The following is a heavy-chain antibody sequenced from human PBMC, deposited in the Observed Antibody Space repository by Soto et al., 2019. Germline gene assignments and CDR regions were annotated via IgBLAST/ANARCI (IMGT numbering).Heavy chain of an antibody. CDR2: ISSSGSTI. Sequence: PGGSLRLSCAASGFTFSSYEMNWVRQAPGKGLEWVSYISSSGSTIYYADSVKGRFTISRDNAKNSLYLQMNSLRAEDTAVYYCARDFYDSSGYYPLNYYSGMDVWGQGTTVTVSS. CDR3: ARDFYDSSGYYPLNYYSGMDV. J-gene: IGHJ6*02. V-gene: IGHV3-48*03. D-gene: IGHD3-22*01. CDR1: GFTFSSYE.